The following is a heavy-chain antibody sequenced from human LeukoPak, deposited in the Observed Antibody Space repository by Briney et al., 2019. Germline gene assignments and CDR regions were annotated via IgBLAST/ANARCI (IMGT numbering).Heavy chain of an antibody. Sequence: GGSLRLSCAASGFTFSSYGMHWVRQAPGKGLEWVAVISYDGSNKYYADSVKGRFTISRDNSKNTLYLQMNSLRAEDTAVYYCARGRGDIVVLDYWGQGTLVTVSS. J-gene: IGHJ4*02. CDR1: GFTFSSYG. V-gene: IGHV3-30*03. CDR2: ISYDGSNK. CDR3: ARGRGDIVVLDY. D-gene: IGHD2-15*01.